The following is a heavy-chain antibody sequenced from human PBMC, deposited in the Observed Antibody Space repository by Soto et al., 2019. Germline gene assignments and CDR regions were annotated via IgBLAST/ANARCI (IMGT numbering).Heavy chain of an antibody. CDR2: ILPIFGTT. V-gene: IGHV1-69*01. J-gene: IGHJ6*02. CDR1: GGTFNIYN. CDR3: ARDETGDSYYYYCGMDV. D-gene: IGHD7-27*01. Sequence: QVQLVQSGAEVKKPGSSVKVSCKASGGTFNIYNINWVRQAPGQGLEWMGGILPIFGTTNYAQRFQGRLSTIADDSTSTAYMELSSLRSEYTAVYYCARDETGDSYYYYCGMDVWGQGTTVTVTS.